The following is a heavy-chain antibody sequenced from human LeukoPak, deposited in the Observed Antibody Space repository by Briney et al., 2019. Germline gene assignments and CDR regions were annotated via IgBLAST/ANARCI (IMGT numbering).Heavy chain of an antibody. D-gene: IGHD3-3*01. Sequence: GGSLRLSCAVPGFTVSSSYMNWVRQAPGKGLEWVSVLHSGGRTYYADSVKGRFTISRDNSKNTVYLQMSSLRAEDTAVYYCTRALFGGRRGNWFDPWGQGTLVTVSS. CDR1: GFTVSSSY. V-gene: IGHV3-53*01. J-gene: IGHJ5*02. CDR3: TRALFGGRRGNWFDP. CDR2: LHSGGRT.